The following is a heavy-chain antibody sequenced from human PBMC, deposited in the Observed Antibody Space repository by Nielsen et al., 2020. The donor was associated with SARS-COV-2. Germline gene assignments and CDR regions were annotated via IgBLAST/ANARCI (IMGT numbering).Heavy chain of an antibody. CDR3: ARDLGPLNYYDSSGSCDY. Sequence: SETLSLTCTVSGGSISSGSYYWSWIRQPAGKGLEWIGRIYTSGSTNYNPSLKSRVTISVDTSKNQFSLKLSSVTAADTAVYYCARDLGPLNYYDSSGSCDYWGQGTLVTVSS. CDR2: IYTSGST. CDR1: GGSISSGSYY. V-gene: IGHV4-61*02. D-gene: IGHD3-22*01. J-gene: IGHJ4*02.